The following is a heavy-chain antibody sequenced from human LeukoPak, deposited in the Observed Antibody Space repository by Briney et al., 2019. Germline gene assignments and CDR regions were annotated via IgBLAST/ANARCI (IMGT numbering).Heavy chain of an antibody. J-gene: IGHJ4*02. CDR1: GFTVSSNY. CDR2: IYSGGST. CDR3: ARDGFRRDGYDY. D-gene: IGHD5-24*01. V-gene: IGHV3-53*01. Sequence: GGSLRLSCAASGFTVSSNYMSWVRQAPGKGLEWVPVIYSGGSTYYADSVKGRFTISRDNSKNTLYLQMNSLRAEDTAVYYCARDGFRRDGYDYWGQGTLVTVSS.